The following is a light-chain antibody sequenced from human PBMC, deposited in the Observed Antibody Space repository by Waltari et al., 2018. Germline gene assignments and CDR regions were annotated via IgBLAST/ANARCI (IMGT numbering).Light chain of an antibody. J-gene: IGLJ3*02. CDR2: DVS. CDR1: SSDVGFYNY. CDR3: NSYAGSSSWV. V-gene: IGLV2-14*01. Sequence: QSALTQPASVSGSPGQSITISCTGTSSDVGFYNYVPWYQQHPGKAPKLMIYDVSARPSGVSNRFSGSKSGNTASLTISGLQAEDEADYYCNSYAGSSSWVFGGGTKLTVL.